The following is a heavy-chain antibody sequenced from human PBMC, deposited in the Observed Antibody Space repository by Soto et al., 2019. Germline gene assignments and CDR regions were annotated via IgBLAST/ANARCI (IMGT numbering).Heavy chain of an antibody. CDR3: ARGAPDDYGVPKGGVDYFDY. CDR1: GLTFSSYW. J-gene: IGHJ4*02. D-gene: IGHD4-17*01. Sequence: PGGSLRLSCAASGLTFSSYWMHWVRQAPGKGLVWVSRINSDGSSTSYADSVKGRFTISRDNAKNTLYLQMNSLRAEDTAVYYCARGAPDDYGVPKGGVDYFDYWGQGTLVTVSS. V-gene: IGHV3-74*01. CDR2: INSDGSST.